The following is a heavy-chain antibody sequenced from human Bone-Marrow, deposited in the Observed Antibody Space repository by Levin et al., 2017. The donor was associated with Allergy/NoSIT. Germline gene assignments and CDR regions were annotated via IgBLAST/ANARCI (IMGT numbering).Heavy chain of an antibody. CDR1: GFTFTTYW. CDR3: ARDGSYGDPLYAFDI. D-gene: IGHD4-17*01. Sequence: PGGSLRLSCAVSGFTFTTYWMSWVRQAPGKGLEWVANIKQDGSEKYYVDSVKGRFTISRDNAKNSLYLQMNSLRADDTAVYYCARDGSYGDPLYAFDIWGQGTMVTVSS. V-gene: IGHV3-7*03. J-gene: IGHJ3*02. CDR2: IKQDGSEK.